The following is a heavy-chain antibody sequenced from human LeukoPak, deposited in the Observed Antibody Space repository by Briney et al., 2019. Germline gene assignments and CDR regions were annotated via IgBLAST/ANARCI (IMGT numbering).Heavy chain of an antibody. CDR2: ISYDGSNK. J-gene: IGHJ4*02. CDR3: ARGRGELDY. Sequence: GGSLRLSCAASGFTFSSYAMHWVRQAPGKGLEWVAVISYDGSNKYYADSVKGRFTISRDNSKNTLYLQMNSLRAEDTAVYYCARGRGELDYWGQGTPVTVSS. CDR1: GFTFSSYA. V-gene: IGHV3-30-3*01. D-gene: IGHD1-26*01.